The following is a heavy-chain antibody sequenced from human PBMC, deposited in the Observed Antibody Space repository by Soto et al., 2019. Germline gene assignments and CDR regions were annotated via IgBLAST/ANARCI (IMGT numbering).Heavy chain of an antibody. D-gene: IGHD4-17*01. Sequence: GGSLRLSCAASGFIFSSYGMHWVRQAPGKGLEWVGVIWYDGSNKYYGDSVKGRFTISRDNSKNTLYLQMNSLRVEDTAVYYCASAVSWGQGTLVTVSS. CDR2: IWYDGSNK. CDR3: ASAVS. CDR1: GFIFSSYG. V-gene: IGHV3-33*01. J-gene: IGHJ4*02.